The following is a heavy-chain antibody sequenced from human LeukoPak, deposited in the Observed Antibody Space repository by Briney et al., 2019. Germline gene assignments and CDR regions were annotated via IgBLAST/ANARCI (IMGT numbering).Heavy chain of an antibody. Sequence: GGSLRLSCAASELTFSSYGMHWVRQAPGKGLEWVAVISFDGSNKYYADSVKGRFTISRDNSKNTLYLQMNSLRAEDTAVYYCAKGGNTAMVTTYFDYWGQGTLVTVSS. CDR3: AKGGNTAMVTTYFDY. J-gene: IGHJ4*02. D-gene: IGHD5-18*01. V-gene: IGHV3-30*18. CDR1: ELTFSSYG. CDR2: ISFDGSNK.